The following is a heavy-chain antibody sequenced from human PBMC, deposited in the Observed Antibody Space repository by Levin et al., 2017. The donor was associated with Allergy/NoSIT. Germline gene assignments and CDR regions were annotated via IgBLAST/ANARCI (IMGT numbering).Heavy chain of an antibody. J-gene: IGHJ4*02. CDR1: GYTFTSYA. D-gene: IGHD1-14*01. CDR2: INAGNGNT. Sequence: GGSLRLSCKASGYTFTSYAMHWVRQAPGQRLEWMGWINAGNGNTKYSQKFQGRVTITRDTSASTAYMELSSLRSEDTAVYYCARSLFRDNRLYYFDYWGQGTLVTVSS. V-gene: IGHV1-3*01. CDR3: ARSLFRDNRLYYFDY.